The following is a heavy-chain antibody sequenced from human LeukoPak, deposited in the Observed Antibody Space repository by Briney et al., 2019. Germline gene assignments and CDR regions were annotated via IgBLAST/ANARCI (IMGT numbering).Heavy chain of an antibody. CDR1: GGTFSSYA. J-gene: IGHJ4*02. CDR3: ARDGGGGYCSSTSCLIDY. CDR2: ISAYNGNT. D-gene: IGHD2-2*01. V-gene: IGHV1-18*01. Sequence: ASVKVSCKASGGTFSSYAISWVRQAPGQGLEWMGWISAYNGNTNYAQKLQGRVTMTTDTSTSTAYMELRSLRSDDTAVYYCARDGGGGYCSSTSCLIDYWGQGTLVTVSS.